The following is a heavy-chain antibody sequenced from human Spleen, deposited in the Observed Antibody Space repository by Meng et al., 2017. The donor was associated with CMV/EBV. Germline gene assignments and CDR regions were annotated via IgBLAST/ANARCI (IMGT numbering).Heavy chain of an antibody. D-gene: IGHD2/OR15-2a*01. Sequence: GGSLRLSCTASGFTFNTYAMHWVRQAPGKGLEWVSFIRYDGSNKFYADSVRGRFTISRDNSKNTLYLQMYSLRAEDTAVYYCAKLESPIVYEKIFDIWGQGTMVTVSS. J-gene: IGHJ3*02. V-gene: IGHV3-30*02. CDR1: GFTFNTYA. CDR2: IRYDGSNK. CDR3: AKLESPIVYEKIFDI.